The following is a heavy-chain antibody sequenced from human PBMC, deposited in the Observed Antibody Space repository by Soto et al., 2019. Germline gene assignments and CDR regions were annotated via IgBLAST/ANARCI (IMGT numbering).Heavy chain of an antibody. D-gene: IGHD3-3*01. CDR1: GFTFSSYT. CDR3: ARDQRYDFWCGYYRDYGMDV. Sequence: EVQVVESGGGLVKPGGSLRLSCAASGFTFSSYTMNWVRQAPGKGLEWVSSISSRSSDIYYADSVKGRFTLSRDNAKNSVYLQINRLRAEDTAVYYCARDQRYDFWCGYYRDYGMDVWGQGTTVTVSS. V-gene: IGHV3-21*02. J-gene: IGHJ6*02. CDR2: ISSRSSDI.